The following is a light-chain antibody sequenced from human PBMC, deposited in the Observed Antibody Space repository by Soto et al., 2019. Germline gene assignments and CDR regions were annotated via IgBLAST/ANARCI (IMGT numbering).Light chain of an antibody. V-gene: IGKV1-39*01. CDR1: QSISNY. CDR2: AAS. J-gene: IGKJ1*01. Sequence: DIQMTQSPSSLSASVGDRVTITCRASQSISNYLNWYQQKPGKAPNLLIYAASSLQSGVPARFSGSGSGTDFTLTISSLQPEDFATYYCQQSYSTPPTFGQGTKVDI. CDR3: QQSYSTPPT.